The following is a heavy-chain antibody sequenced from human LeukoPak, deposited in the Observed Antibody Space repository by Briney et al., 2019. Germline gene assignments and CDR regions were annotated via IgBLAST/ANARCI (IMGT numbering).Heavy chain of an antibody. CDR1: GGSISSSSYY. V-gene: IGHV4-39*07. J-gene: IGHJ4*02. CDR3: AGMPYYYDSSGTPYYFDY. CDR2: IYYSGST. D-gene: IGHD3-22*01. Sequence: PSETLSLTCTVSGGSISSSSYYWGWIRQPPGKGLEWIGSIYYSGSTYYNPSLKSRVTISVDTSKNQFSLKLSSVTAADTAVYYCAGMPYYYDSSGTPYYFDYWGQGTLVTVSS.